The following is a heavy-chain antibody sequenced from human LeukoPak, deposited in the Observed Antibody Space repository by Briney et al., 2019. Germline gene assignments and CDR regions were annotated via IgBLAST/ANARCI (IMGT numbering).Heavy chain of an antibody. CDR1: GYTFIGYY. J-gene: IGHJ4*02. CDR3: ARLVGLSTTASY. D-gene: IGHD5/OR15-5a*01. CDR2: INPTSGGT. Sequence: GASVKVSCKASGYTFIGYYLHWVRQAPGQGLEWMGWINPTSGGTNYAQKFQYRVTMTRDTSINTAYMELSRLRSDDTAVYYCARLVGLSTTASYWGQGTLVIVSS. V-gene: IGHV1-2*02.